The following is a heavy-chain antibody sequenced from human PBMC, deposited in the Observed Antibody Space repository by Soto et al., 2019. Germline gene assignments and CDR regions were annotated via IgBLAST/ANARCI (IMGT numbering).Heavy chain of an antibody. CDR1: GGSISSSSYY. Sequence: SETLSLTCTVSGGSISSSSYYWGWIRQPPGKGLEWIGSIYYSGSTYYNPSLKSRVTISVDTSKNQFSLKLSSVTAADTAVYYCARDLGWGSCLDYWGQGTLVTVSS. J-gene: IGHJ4*02. CDR2: IYYSGST. D-gene: IGHD7-27*01. V-gene: IGHV4-39*07. CDR3: ARDLGWGSCLDY.